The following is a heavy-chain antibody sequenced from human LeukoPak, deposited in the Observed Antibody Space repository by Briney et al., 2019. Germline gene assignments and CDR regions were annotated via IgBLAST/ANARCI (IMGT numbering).Heavy chain of an antibody. CDR3: ARDQYYDSSGYYSFDY. CDR2: IYYSGST. Sequence: SETLSLTCTVSGGSISSYYWSWIRQPPGKGLEWIGCIYYSGSTNYNPSLKSRVTISVDTSKNQFSLKLSSVTAADTAVYYCARDQYYDSSGYYSFDYWGQGTLVTVSS. V-gene: IGHV4-59*12. J-gene: IGHJ4*02. D-gene: IGHD3-22*01. CDR1: GGSISSYY.